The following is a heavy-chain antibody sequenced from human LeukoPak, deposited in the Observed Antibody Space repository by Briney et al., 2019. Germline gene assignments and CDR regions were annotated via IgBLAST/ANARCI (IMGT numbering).Heavy chain of an antibody. J-gene: IGHJ4*02. D-gene: IGHD3-10*01. CDR3: AREDGSGKFDY. CDR1: GGYVSSGSYY. CDR2: IYYSGST. V-gene: IGHV4-61*01. Sequence: SETLCLTCTVSGGYVSSGSYYWSWIRQPPGKGLEWIGYIYYSGSTNYNPSLKSRVTISVDTSKNQFSLKLSSVTAADTAVYYCAREDGSGKFDYWGQGTLVTVSS.